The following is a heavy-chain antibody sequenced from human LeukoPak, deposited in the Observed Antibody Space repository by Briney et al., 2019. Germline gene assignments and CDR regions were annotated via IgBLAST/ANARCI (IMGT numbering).Heavy chain of an antibody. CDR2: INPSGGST. D-gene: IGHD5-24*01. Sequence: ASVKVSCKASGYTFTSYYMHWVRQAPGRGLEWMGIINPSGGSTSHAQKFQGGVTMTRDTSTSTVYMELSSLRSEDTAVYYCARSESLGNAFDIWGQGTMVTVSS. J-gene: IGHJ3*02. V-gene: IGHV1-46*01. CDR3: ARSESLGNAFDI. CDR1: GYTFTSYY.